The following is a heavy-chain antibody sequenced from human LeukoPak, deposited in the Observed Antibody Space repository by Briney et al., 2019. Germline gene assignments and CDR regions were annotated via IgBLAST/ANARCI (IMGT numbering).Heavy chain of an antibody. CDR2: IYYSGST. CDR1: GGSISSSSYY. V-gene: IGHV4-39*01. CDR3: AIWIMVRGVIQY. Sequence: SETLSLTCTVSGGSISSSSYYWGWIRQPPGKGLEWIGSIYYSGSTYYNPSLRSRVTISVDTSKNQFSLKLSSVTAADTAVYYCAIWIMVRGVIQYWGQGTLVTVSS. J-gene: IGHJ4*02. D-gene: IGHD3-10*01.